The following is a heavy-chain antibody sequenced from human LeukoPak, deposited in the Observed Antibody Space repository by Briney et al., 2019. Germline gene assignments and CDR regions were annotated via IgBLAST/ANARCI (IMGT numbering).Heavy chain of an antibody. CDR1: GFTFSNYW. D-gene: IGHD4-11*01. Sequence: GSLRLSCAASGFTFSNYWMSWVRQAPGKGLEWVANIKRDGSDNYYVGSVEGRFTISRDNAKNSLYLQMSSLRAEDTAIYYCAKHMTTVTTTYYCMDVWGKGTTVTVSS. CDR3: AKHMTTVTTTYYCMDV. J-gene: IGHJ6*03. V-gene: IGHV3-7*01. CDR2: IKRDGSDN.